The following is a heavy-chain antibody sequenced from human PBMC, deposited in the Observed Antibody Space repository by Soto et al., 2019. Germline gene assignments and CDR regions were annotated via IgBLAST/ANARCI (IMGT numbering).Heavy chain of an antibody. D-gene: IGHD3-16*01. CDR1: GFSFTTYW. J-gene: IGHJ6*02. CDR2: IYPGDSKT. Sequence: PGESLKISCKGSGFSFTTYWIAWVRQMPGKGLEWMGIIYPGDSKTTYSPSFQGQVTISADKSISTAYLQWSSLKASDTAMYYCARHNGPLYVGYYYDMDVWGQGTTVTVSS. V-gene: IGHV5-51*01. CDR3: ARHNGPLYVGYYYDMDV.